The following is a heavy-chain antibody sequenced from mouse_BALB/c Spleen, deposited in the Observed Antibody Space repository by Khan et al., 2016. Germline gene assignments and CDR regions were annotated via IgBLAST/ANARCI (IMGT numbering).Heavy chain of an antibody. CDR2: IYPGDGDT. CDR1: GYTFTSYW. Sequence: QVQLKQSGAELARPGASVKLSCKASGYTFTSYWMQWVKQRPGQGLEWIGAIYPGDGDTRYTQKFKGKATWTADKSSNTDYMQLSSLASDDSAVYYCAKGGRAIDYWCQGTSVTVSS. CDR3: AKGGRAIDY. J-gene: IGHJ4*01. V-gene: IGHV1-87*01.